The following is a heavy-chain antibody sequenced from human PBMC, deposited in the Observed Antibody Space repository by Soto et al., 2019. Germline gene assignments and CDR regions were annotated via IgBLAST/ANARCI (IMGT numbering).Heavy chain of an antibody. Sequence: QVQLVESGGGLVKPGGSLRLSCAASGFTFSDYYMNWIRQAPGKGLEWVSYITSSGRTTYYADSVKGRFTISRDNAKNSLFLEMTSLGAEDTAVYYCARDLGLVLEYSGSPLSYDGMDVWGQGTTVTVSS. D-gene: IGHD6-6*01. V-gene: IGHV3-11*01. CDR3: ARDLGLVLEYSGSPLSYDGMDV. J-gene: IGHJ6*02. CDR1: GFTFSDYY. CDR2: ITSSGRTT.